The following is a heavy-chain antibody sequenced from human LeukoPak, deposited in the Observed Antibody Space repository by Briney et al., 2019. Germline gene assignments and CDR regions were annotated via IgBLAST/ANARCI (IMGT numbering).Heavy chain of an antibody. CDR2: FDPEDGET. CDR1: GYTLTELS. CDR3: ATGVPAAHNGGWAFDI. V-gene: IGHV1-24*01. J-gene: IGHJ3*02. D-gene: IGHD2-2*01. Sequence: ASVKVSCKVSGYTLTELSMHWVRQAPGKGLEWMGGFDPEDGETIYAQKFQGRVTMTEDTSTDTAYMELSSLRSEDTAVYYCATGVPAAHNGGWAFDIWGQGTMVTVSS.